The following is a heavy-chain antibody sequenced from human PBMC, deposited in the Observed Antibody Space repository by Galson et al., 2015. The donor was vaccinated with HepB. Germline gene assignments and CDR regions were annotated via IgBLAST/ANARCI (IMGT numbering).Heavy chain of an antibody. V-gene: IGHV5-51*01. D-gene: IGHD2-15*01. CDR1: GYKFSMYW. CDR2: ICPSASET. CDR3: ARRQIYGSGLYSMDV. Sequence: QSGAEVTKPGESLKISCEASGYKFSMYWIGWVRQMPGRGLEWMGTICPSASETRYSPSFQGQVTISADKSINTAYLQWSSLKASDTAIYYCARRQIYGSGLYSMDVWSQGTTVTVSS. J-gene: IGHJ6*02.